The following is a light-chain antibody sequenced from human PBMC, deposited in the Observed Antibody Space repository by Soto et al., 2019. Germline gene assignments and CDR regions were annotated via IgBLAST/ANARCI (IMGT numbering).Light chain of an antibody. J-gene: IGKJ4*01. CDR1: QSVSSY. CDR3: QQRSSWPLT. CDR2: DAS. V-gene: IGKV3-11*01. Sequence: EIVLTQSPATLSLSPGERVTLSCRASQSVSSYLAWYQQKPGQAPRLLIYDASNRATGIPARFSGSGSGTDFTLTISSLEPEDFAVYYCQQRSSWPLTFGVGAKVEIK.